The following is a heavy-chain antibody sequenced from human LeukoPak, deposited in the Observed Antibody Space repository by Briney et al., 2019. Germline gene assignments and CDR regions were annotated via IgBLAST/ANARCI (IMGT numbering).Heavy chain of an antibody. CDR2: IHYSGST. Sequence: SETLSLTCTVSGDSISGSSYYWCWIRQPPGKGLEWIGSIHYSGSTQYNPSLKSRLTTSIDTSKNHFSLKLTSVSAADTAVYYCARPRTNNYGSGTPFDTWGQGNLVTVSS. V-gene: IGHV4-39*02. D-gene: IGHD3-10*01. CDR3: ARPRTNNYGSGTPFDT. CDR1: GDSISGSSYY. J-gene: IGHJ4*02.